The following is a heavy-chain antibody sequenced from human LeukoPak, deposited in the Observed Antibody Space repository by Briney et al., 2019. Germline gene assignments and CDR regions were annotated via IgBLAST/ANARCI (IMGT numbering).Heavy chain of an antibody. V-gene: IGHV3-21*01. J-gene: IGHJ4*02. Sequence: GGSLRLSCAASGFTFSSYSMNWVRQAPGKGLEWVSSISSSSSYIYYADSVKGRFTISRDNAKNSLYLQINSLRAEDTPVYYCARNRIAVAGAFDYWGQGTLVTVSS. CDR2: ISSSSSYI. D-gene: IGHD6-19*01. CDR1: GFTFSSYS. CDR3: ARNRIAVAGAFDY.